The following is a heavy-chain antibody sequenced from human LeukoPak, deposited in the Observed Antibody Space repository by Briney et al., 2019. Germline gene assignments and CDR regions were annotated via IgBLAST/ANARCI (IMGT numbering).Heavy chain of an antibody. CDR2: VYSGGIT. CDR3: AVGLRSSSDY. J-gene: IGHJ4*02. D-gene: IGHD3-10*01. CDR1: GFSVSSNY. Sequence: PGGSLRLSCAASGFSVSSNYMSWVRQAPGKGLEWVSVVYSGGITYYADSVKGRFTISRDNSKNTLYLQMNSLRAEDTAVYYCAVGLRSSSDYWGQGTLVTVSS. V-gene: IGHV3-53*01.